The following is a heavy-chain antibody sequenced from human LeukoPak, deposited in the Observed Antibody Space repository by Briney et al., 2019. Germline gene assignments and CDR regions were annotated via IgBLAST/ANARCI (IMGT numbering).Heavy chain of an antibody. CDR2: ISPGGGTT. CDR3: ARDHCSSTSCFNYYYYMDV. CDR1: GFAFGSEA. J-gene: IGHJ6*03. V-gene: IGHV3-23*01. D-gene: IGHD2-2*01. Sequence: AGGSLRLSCAVSGFAFGSEAMSWVRQSPARGLEWVASISPGGGTTYYADSVKGRSTISRDNSKNTLYLQMNSLRAEDTAVYYCARDHCSSTSCFNYYYYMDVWGKGTTVTVSS.